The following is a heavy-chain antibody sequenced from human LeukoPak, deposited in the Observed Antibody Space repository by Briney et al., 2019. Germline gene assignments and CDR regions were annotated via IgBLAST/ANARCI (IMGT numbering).Heavy chain of an antibody. J-gene: IGHJ4*02. Sequence: GGSLRLSCAASGFTFSSHGMHWVRQAPGKGLEWVAVIWYDGSNKYYADSVKGRFTISRDNSKNTLYLQMNILRAEDTAVYYCARWGDPKILDQWGQGILVTVSS. V-gene: IGHV3-33*01. D-gene: IGHD2-21*01. CDR1: GFTFSSHG. CDR3: ARWGDPKILDQ. CDR2: IWYDGSNK.